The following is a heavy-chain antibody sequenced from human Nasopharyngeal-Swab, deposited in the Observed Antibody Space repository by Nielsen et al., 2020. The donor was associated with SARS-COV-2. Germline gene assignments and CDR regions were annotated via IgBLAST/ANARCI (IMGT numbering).Heavy chain of an antibody. D-gene: IGHD2-15*01. Sequence: GESLKISCAASGFTVSSNYMTWVRQAPGKGLEWVSIIYSGGNTYHADSVKGRFTISRDNSKNTLFLQMNSLRADDTAVYYCAKDRYCSGGACYFNGFDSWGQGTLVTVSS. V-gene: IGHV3-53*01. CDR3: AKDRYCSGGACYFNGFDS. CDR2: IYSGGNT. J-gene: IGHJ4*02. CDR1: GFTVSSNY.